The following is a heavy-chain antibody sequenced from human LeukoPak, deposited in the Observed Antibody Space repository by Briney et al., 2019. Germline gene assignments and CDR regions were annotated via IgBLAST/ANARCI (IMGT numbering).Heavy chain of an antibody. J-gene: IGHJ6*03. CDR2: IYYSGST. Sequence: PSETLSLTCTVSGGSISSYYRSWIRQPPGKGLEWIGYIYYSGSTNYNPSLKSRVTISVDTSKNQFSLKLSSVTAADTAVYYCARGSYWSGYWRSNYYYYMDVWGKGTTVTISS. CDR1: GGSISSYY. D-gene: IGHD3-3*01. V-gene: IGHV4-59*01. CDR3: ARGSYWSGYWRSNYYYYMDV.